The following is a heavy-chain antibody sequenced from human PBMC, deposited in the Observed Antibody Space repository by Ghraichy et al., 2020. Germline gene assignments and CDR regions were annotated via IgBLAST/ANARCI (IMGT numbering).Heavy chain of an antibody. J-gene: IGHJ4*02. Sequence: GGSLRLSCAASGFTFSSYAMHWVRQAPGKGLEWVAVISYDGSNKYYADSVKGRFTISRDNSKNTLYLQMNSLRAEDTAVYYCARTPGPDPRWLQAFDYWGQGTLVTVSS. CDR1: GFTFSSYA. V-gene: IGHV3-30*04. D-gene: IGHD5-24*01. CDR2: ISYDGSNK. CDR3: ARTPGPDPRWLQAFDY.